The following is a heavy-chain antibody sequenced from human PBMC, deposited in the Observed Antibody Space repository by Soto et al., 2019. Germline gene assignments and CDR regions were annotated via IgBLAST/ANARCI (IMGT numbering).Heavy chain of an antibody. CDR2: IYSGGST. Sequence: HPGGSLRLSCAASGFTVSSNYMSWVRQAPGKGLEWVSVIYSGGSTYYADSVKGRFTISRDNSKNTLYLQMNSLRAEDTAVYYCARSDTIFGVVIGFDYWGQGTLVTVSS. D-gene: IGHD3-3*01. CDR3: ARSDTIFGVVIGFDY. CDR1: GFTVSSNY. J-gene: IGHJ4*02. V-gene: IGHV3-53*01.